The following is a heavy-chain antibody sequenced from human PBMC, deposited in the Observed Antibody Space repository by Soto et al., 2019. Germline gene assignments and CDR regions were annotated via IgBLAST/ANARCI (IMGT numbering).Heavy chain of an antibody. V-gene: IGHV5-51*01. CDR1: GYIFTSYW. D-gene: IGHD6-6*01. Sequence: GESLKISCKGSGYIFTSYWIAWVRQMPGKGLEWMGIIYPGDSDTRYSPSFRGQVTISADKSISTASLQWNSLKASDTAMYYCARVEYSSSSTGWFDPWGQGTLVTVSS. CDR2: IYPGDSDT. J-gene: IGHJ5*02. CDR3: ARVEYSSSSTGWFDP.